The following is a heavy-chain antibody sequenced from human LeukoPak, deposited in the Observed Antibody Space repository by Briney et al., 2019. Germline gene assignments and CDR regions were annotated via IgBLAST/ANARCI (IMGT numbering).Heavy chain of an antibody. D-gene: IGHD3-22*01. Sequence: SETLSLTCAVYGGSFSGYYWSWIRQPPGKGLEWIGEINHSGSTNYNPSLKSRVTISVDTSKNQFSLKLSSVTAADTAVYYCARDSSGYGRLDYWGQGTLVTVSS. CDR1: GGSFSGYY. V-gene: IGHV4-34*01. J-gene: IGHJ4*02. CDR3: ARDSSGYGRLDY. CDR2: INHSGST.